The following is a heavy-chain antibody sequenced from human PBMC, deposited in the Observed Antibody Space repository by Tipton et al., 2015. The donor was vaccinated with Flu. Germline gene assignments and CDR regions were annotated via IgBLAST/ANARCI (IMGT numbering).Heavy chain of an antibody. CDR3: ATTMTRGGHEDFWGYYYYGMGV. CDR2: IIPIIGAT. D-gene: IGHD3-16*01. V-gene: IGHV1-69*01. J-gene: IGHJ6*02. CDR1: GGIFNMFL. Sequence: QSGPEVKKPGSSVKVSCKSSGGIFNMFLISWVRQAPGQRPEWMGGIIPIIGATEYAQKFQDRVIIVANESTSTAYLELNSLRSDDTAVYYCATTMTRGGHEDFWGYYYYGMGVWGQGTTVIVSS.